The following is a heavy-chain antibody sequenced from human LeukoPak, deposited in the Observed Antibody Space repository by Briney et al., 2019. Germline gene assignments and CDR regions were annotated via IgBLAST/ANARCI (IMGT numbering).Heavy chain of an antibody. CDR1: GYSISSGYY. CDR3: ARQHDSYHYYYVDV. V-gene: IGHV4-38-2*01. CDR2: LYHSDSI. D-gene: IGHD6-13*01. Sequence: SETLSLTCAVSGYSISSGYYWIWIRQPPGKGLEWIGSLYHSDSIYYNPSLESRVTMSVDTSKNQFSLKLSFVTAADTVVYYCARQHDSYHYYYVDVWGKGTTVTVSS. J-gene: IGHJ6*03.